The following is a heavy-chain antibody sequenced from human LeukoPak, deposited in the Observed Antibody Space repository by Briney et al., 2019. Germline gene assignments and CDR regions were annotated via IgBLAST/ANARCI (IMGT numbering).Heavy chain of an antibody. V-gene: IGHV3-33*01. CDR2: MWYDGSNK. J-gene: IGHJ4*02. CDR1: GFTFSSYG. CDR3: ARAWYSGYDYLDY. D-gene: IGHD5-12*01. Sequence: PGGSLRLSCAASGFTFSSYGMHWVRQAPGKGLEWVAVMWYDGSNKYYADSVKGRFTISRDNSKNTLYLQMNSLRAEDTAVYYCARAWYSGYDYLDYWGQGTLVTVSS.